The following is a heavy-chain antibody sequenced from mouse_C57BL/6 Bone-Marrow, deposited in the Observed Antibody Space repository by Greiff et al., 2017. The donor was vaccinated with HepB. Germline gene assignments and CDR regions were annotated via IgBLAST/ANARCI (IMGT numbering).Heavy chain of an antibody. V-gene: IGHV14-3*01. CDR1: GFNIKNTY. J-gene: IGHJ1*03. Sequence: EVQLQQSVAELVRPGASVKLSCTASGFNIKNTYMHWVKQRPEQGLEWIGRIDPANGNTKYAPKFQGKATITADTSSNTAYLQLSSLTSEDTAIYYCARLRNYYDGSSYWYFDVWGTGTTVTVSS. D-gene: IGHD1-1*01. CDR3: ARLRNYYDGSSYWYFDV. CDR2: IDPANGNT.